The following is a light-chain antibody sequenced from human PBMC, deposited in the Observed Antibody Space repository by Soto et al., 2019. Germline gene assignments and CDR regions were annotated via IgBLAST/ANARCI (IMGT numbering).Light chain of an antibody. CDR1: SWHSSYA. Sequence: QSVLTQSPSASASLGASVKLTCTLSSWHSSYAIAWHQQQPEKGPRYLMKLSSDGSHSKGDGIPDRFSVSSSGAERYLTISSLQSEDEADYYCQTWDTGARVVFGGGTKVTVL. J-gene: IGLJ2*01. V-gene: IGLV4-69*01. CDR2: LSSDGSH. CDR3: QTWDTGARVV.